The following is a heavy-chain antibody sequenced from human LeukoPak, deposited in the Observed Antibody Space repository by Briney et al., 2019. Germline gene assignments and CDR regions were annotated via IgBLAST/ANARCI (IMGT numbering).Heavy chain of an antibody. Sequence: GGSLGLSCAASGFTFSDYYMSWIRQAPGKGLEWVSYISSSGSTIYYADSVKGRFTISRDNAKNSLYLQMNSLRAEDTAVYYCARGGRTRGYCSSTSCHDAFDIWGQGTMVTVSS. CDR2: ISSSGSTI. CDR1: GFTFSDYY. J-gene: IGHJ3*02. V-gene: IGHV3-11*01. CDR3: ARGGRTRGYCSSTSCHDAFDI. D-gene: IGHD2-2*01.